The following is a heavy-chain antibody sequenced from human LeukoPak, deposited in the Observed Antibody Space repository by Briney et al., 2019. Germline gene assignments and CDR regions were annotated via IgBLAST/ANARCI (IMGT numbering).Heavy chain of an antibody. CDR1: GGSISSATYY. CDR2: IYYSGST. J-gene: IGHJ4*02. V-gene: IGHV4-61*01. D-gene: IGHD5-18*01. CDR3: ARTVWMQLWPGFYFDY. Sequence: SQTLSLTCTVSGGSISSATYYWSWIRQPPGKGLEWIGYIYYSGSTNYNPSLKSRVTISVDTSKNQFSLKLSSVTAADTAVYYCARTVWMQLWPGFYFDYWGQGTLVTVSS.